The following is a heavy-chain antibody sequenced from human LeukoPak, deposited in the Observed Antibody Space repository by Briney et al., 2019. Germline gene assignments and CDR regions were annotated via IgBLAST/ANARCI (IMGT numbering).Heavy chain of an antibody. CDR3: ASLDAYGLSWFDP. CDR2: IYDSGST. D-gene: IGHD4-17*01. Sequence: SETLSLTCTVSGGSIRSSYYYWGWIRQPPGKGLEWIGSIYDSGSTYYNPSLKSRVTISVDKSKNQFSLKLSSVTAADTAVYYCASLDAYGLSWFDPWGQGTLVTVSS. CDR1: GGSIRSSYYY. J-gene: IGHJ5*02. V-gene: IGHV4-39*07.